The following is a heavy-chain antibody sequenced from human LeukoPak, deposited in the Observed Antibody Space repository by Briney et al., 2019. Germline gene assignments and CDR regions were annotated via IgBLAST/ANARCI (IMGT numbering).Heavy chain of an antibody. Sequence: SDTLSLTCTVSGGSINKYYWSWIRQPPGKGLEWIAYIYYSGATYYNPSLRSRVTMSLDTSKNQISLKLSSVTAADTALYYCARNIRGRAVVPGYWGQGTLVTVSS. D-gene: IGHD6-19*01. J-gene: IGHJ4*02. CDR3: ARNIRGRAVVPGY. CDR1: GGSINKYY. V-gene: IGHV4-59*07. CDR2: IYYSGAT.